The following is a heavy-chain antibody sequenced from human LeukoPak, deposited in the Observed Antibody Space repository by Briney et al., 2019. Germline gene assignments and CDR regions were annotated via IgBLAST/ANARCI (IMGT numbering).Heavy chain of an antibody. J-gene: IGHJ4*02. CDR3: AAQPCINGICYLDY. Sequence: GGSLRLSCTASGFTFSDHAMHWVRQTPGKGLEWVTVISYHARDQFYADSVKGRFTVSRDNSRNTLYLQMNSLRTEDSAVYYCAAQPCINGICYLDYWGQGTLVTVSS. CDR1: GFTFSDHA. D-gene: IGHD2-8*01. CDR2: ISYHARDQ. V-gene: IGHV3-30*04.